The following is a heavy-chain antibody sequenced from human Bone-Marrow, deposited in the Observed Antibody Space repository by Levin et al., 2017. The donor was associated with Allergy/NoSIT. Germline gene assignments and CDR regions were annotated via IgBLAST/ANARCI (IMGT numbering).Heavy chain of an antibody. Sequence: ASVKVSCKVSGDTLSEVSIQWVRQAPGKGLEWMGTFAAEDGEAVFAQKFQDSLTMTEDTSTDTEYMELRSLTSEDTAVYFCATAWELRGLDIWGQGTLVTVSS. CDR2: FAAEDGEA. CDR1: GDTLSEVS. J-gene: IGHJ3*02. CDR3: ATAWELRGLDI. V-gene: IGHV1-24*01. D-gene: IGHD1-7*01.